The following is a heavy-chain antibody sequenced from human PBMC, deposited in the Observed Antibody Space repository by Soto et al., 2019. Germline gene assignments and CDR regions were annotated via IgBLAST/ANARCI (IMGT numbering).Heavy chain of an antibody. V-gene: IGHV3-33*01. D-gene: IGHD3-10*01. CDR2: ILNDGSNR. CDR1: GFTFSNYG. J-gene: IGHJ6*02. CDR3: ARDDEYSGNGMDV. Sequence: QVQLVESGGGVVQPGRSLRLSCAASGFTFSNYGMHWVRQAPGKGLEWVAVILNDGSNRYHADSAKDRFTISRDNSKNTLYLQMNSLIAEDTAVYYCARDDEYSGNGMDVWGQGTTVTVS.